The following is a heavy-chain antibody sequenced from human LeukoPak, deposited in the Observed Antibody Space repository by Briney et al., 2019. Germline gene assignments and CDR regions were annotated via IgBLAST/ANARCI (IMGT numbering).Heavy chain of an antibody. V-gene: IGHV3-20*04. J-gene: IGHJ4*02. Sequence: PGGSLRLSCAASGFTFSSYWMHWVRQAPGKGLEWVSGINWNGGSTGYADSVKGRFTISRDNAKNSLYLQMNSLRAEDTALYYCARDTYYYDSSGYYFENWGQGTLVTVSS. D-gene: IGHD3-22*01. CDR3: ARDTYYYDSSGYYFEN. CDR2: INWNGGST. CDR1: GFTFSSYW.